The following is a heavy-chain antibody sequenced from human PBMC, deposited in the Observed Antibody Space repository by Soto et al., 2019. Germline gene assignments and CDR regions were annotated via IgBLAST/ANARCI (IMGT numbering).Heavy chain of an antibody. V-gene: IGHV4-39*01. CDR2: MFYGVST. J-gene: IGHJ5*02. Sequence: SETLSLTCTVSGSSINSSGYYWGWIRQPPGKGLERIGSMFYGVSTYYNPSLKSRVTVSVDTSKNQFSLNLRSVTAADTAVYYCARQVVTGSYSFDPWGQGTLVTVSS. D-gene: IGHD2-21*02. CDR1: GSSINSSGYY. CDR3: ARQVVTGSYSFDP.